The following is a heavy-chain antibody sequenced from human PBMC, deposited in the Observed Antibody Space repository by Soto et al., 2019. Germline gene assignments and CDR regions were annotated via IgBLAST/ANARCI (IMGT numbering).Heavy chain of an antibody. Sequence: EVQLVESGGGLIQPGGSLRLSCAVSGFTVSNNYMSWVRQAPGKGLEGVSVIYSGGYTAYGDSVKGRFTISRDNSKNNIFLKINSRVAGDPAVYYWATDGGGGGYWGQGTLVTVSS. V-gene: IGHV3-53*01. CDR2: IYSGGYT. CDR1: GFTVSNNY. CDR3: ATDGGGGGY. D-gene: IGHD3-16*01. J-gene: IGHJ4*02.